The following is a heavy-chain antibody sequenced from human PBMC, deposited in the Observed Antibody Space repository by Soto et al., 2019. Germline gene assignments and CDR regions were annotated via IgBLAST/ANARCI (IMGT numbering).Heavy chain of an antibody. V-gene: IGHV3-48*01. CDR1: GFTLSGYS. CDR3: ARTKRSFGFNGLDV. J-gene: IGHJ3*01. CDR2: ISSSVNTI. Sequence: EEQVVESGGDLVQPGGSLRLSCEVSGFTLSGYSMNWVRQAPGNGLEWLSFISSSVNTIYYTNSVKGRFIVSRDTMKNSVYLQMTSLRADDTAVYYCARTKRSFGFNGLDVWGHGTLVIVS. D-gene: IGHD1-26*01.